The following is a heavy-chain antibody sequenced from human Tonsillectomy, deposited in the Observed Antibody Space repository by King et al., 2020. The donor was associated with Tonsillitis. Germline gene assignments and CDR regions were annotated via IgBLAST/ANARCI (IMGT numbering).Heavy chain of an antibody. V-gene: IGHV3-21*01. Sequence: EVQLVESGGGLVKPGGSLRLSCAASGFTFSSYTMNWVRQAPGKGLEWVSSISSSRSYIYYANSVKGRFTISRDNAKNSLYLQMNSLRAEDKAVYYCARAGDSSGYYFSIWGQGTMVTVSS. CDR1: GFTFSSYT. D-gene: IGHD3-22*01. J-gene: IGHJ3*02. CDR2: ISSSRSYI. CDR3: ARAGDSSGYYFSI.